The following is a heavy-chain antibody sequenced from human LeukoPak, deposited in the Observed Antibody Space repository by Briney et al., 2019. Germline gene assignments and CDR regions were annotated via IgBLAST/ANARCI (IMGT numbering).Heavy chain of an antibody. CDR2: INTDGGST. J-gene: IGHJ4*02. CDR3: ARRERDGYNYIDY. CDR1: GFTFSGYA. Sequence: PGGSLRLSCAVSGFTFSGYAMHWVRQAPGKGLEHVSTINTDGGSTYYAKSVKGRFTISRDNAKNTLYLQMGSLRAGDMAVYYCARRERDGYNYIDYWGQGTLVTVSS. V-gene: IGHV3-64*01. D-gene: IGHD5-24*01.